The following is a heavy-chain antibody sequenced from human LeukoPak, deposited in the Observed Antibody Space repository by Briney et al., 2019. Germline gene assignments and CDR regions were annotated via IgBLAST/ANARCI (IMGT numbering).Heavy chain of an antibody. CDR1: GFTFSSYS. D-gene: IGHD6-13*01. CDR3: ARGSTSLAAAGIYFQH. V-gene: IGHV3-21*01. CDR2: ISSSSSYI. J-gene: IGHJ1*01. Sequence: GGSLRLSCAASGFTFSSYSMNWVRQAPGKGLEWVSSISSSSSYIYYADSVKGRFTIPRDNAKNSLYLQMNSLRAEDTAVYYCARGSTSLAAAGIYFQHWGQGTLVTVSS.